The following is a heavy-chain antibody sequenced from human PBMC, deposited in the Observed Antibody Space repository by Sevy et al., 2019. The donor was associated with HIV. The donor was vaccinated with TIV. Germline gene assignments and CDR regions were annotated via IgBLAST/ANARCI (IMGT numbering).Heavy chain of an antibody. V-gene: IGHV4-34*01. CDR2: INHSGST. D-gene: IGHD1-26*01. Sequence: SETLSLTCAVYGGSFSGYYWSWIRQPPGKGLEWIGEINHSGSTNYNPSLKSRVTISVDTSKNQFSLKLSSVTAADTAVYYCARRSYSGSPQGAFDIWGQGTMVTVSS. J-gene: IGHJ3*02. CDR1: GGSFSGYY. CDR3: ARRSYSGSPQGAFDI.